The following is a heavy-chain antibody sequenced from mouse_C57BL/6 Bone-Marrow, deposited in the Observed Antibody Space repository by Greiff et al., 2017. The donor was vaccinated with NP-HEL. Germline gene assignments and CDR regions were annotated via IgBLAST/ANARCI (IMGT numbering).Heavy chain of an antibody. Sequence: EVHLVESGGDLVKPGGSLKLSCAASGFTFSSYGMSWVRQTPDKRLEWVATISSGGSYTYYPDSVKGRFTISRDNAKNTLYLQMSSLKSEDTAMYYYSRHNYGSSFDYWGQGTTLTVSS. D-gene: IGHD1-1*01. V-gene: IGHV5-6*01. CDR1: GFTFSSYG. J-gene: IGHJ2*01. CDR2: ISSGGSYT. CDR3: SRHNYGSSFDY.